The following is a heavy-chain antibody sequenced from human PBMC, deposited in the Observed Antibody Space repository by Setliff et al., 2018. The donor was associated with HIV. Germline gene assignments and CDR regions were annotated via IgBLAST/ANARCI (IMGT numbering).Heavy chain of an antibody. D-gene: IGHD2-21*01. CDR2: ILSKADGGTT. CDR1: GFTFSSAW. J-gene: IGHJ5*02. CDR3: TTDWGGGGGAPLDP. V-gene: IGHV3-15*01. Sequence: PGGSLRLSCAASGFTFSSAWMSWVRQDREKGLEWVGRILSKADGGTTDYAAPVKGRFTIARDDSKNTMYLQMNSLKTEDTAMYYCTTDWGGGGGAPLDPWGQGTLVTVSS.